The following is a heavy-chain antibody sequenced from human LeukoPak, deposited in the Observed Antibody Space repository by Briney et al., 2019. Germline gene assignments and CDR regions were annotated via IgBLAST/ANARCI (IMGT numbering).Heavy chain of an antibody. V-gene: IGHV3-64*01. CDR3: ARVVSVAVAGPLDY. Sequence: PGGSLRLSCAASGFTFSSYAMHWVRQAPGKGLEYVSAISSNGGSTYYANSVKGRFTISRDNSKNTLYLQVGSLRAEDMAVYYCARVVSVAVAGPLDYWGQGTLVTVSS. D-gene: IGHD6-19*01. CDR2: ISSNGGST. CDR1: GFTFSSYA. J-gene: IGHJ4*02.